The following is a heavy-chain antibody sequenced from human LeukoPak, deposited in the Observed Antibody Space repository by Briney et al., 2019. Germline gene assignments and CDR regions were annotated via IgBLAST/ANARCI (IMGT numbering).Heavy chain of an antibody. D-gene: IGHD6-13*01. J-gene: IGHJ4*02. V-gene: IGHV1-24*01. CDR2: FDPEDGET. CDR3: ATFSGSFNYFDY. CDR1: GYTLTELS. Sequence: GASVKVSCKVSGYTLTELSMHWVRQAPGKGLEWVGGFDPEDGETIYAQEFQGRVIMTEDTSTDTAYMMLSSLRSEDTAVYYCATFSGSFNYFDYWGQGTLVTVSS.